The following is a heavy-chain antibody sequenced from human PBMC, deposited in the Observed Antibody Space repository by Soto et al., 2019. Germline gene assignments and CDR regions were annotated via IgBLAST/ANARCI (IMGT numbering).Heavy chain of an antibody. D-gene: IGHD3-9*01. CDR3: ATVLRYFDWHDAFDI. V-gene: IGHV1-24*01. J-gene: IGHJ3*02. CDR2: FDPEDGET. CDR1: GYTLTELS. Sequence: ASVKVSCKVSGYTLTELSMHWVRQAPGKGLEWMGGFDPEDGETIYAQKFQGSVTMTEDTSTDTAYMVLCSLRSEDTAVYYCATVLRYFDWHDAFDIWGQGTMVTVSS.